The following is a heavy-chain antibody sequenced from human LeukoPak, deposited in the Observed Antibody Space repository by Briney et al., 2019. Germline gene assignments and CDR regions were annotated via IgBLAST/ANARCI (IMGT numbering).Heavy chain of an antibody. CDR3: AKSDYYDSSGYYYGSDY. CDR2: INDSGGST. V-gene: IGHV3-23*01. J-gene: IGHJ4*02. CDR1: GFTFSDYA. D-gene: IGHD3-22*01. Sequence: QPGGSLRLSCAASGFTFSDYAMSWVRQAPGKGLEWVSVINDSGGSTYYADSVKGRFTISRDNSKNTLYVQMNSLRAEDTAVYYCAKSDYYDSSGYYYGSDYWGQGTLVTVSS.